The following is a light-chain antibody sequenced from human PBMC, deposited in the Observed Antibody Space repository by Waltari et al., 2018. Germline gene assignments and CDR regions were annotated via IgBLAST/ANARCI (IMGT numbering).Light chain of an antibody. V-gene: IGLV2-14*01. CDR2: EVS. J-gene: IGLJ1*01. CDR1: DSDVGAYAF. Sequence: QSALTQPASVSGSPGQSITISCSGTDSDVGAYAFVSWYQQHPGKAPHLIIYEVSNRPSGISNRFSASTSGNTASLTISGLQAEDEADYYCSSYTTSSAPGVFGTGTRVTVL. CDR3: SSYTTSSAPGV.